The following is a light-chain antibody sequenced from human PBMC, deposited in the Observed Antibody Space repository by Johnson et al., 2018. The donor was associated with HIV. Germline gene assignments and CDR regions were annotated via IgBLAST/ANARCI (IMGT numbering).Light chain of an antibody. CDR1: SSNIGNNY. Sequence: QSVLTQPPSVSAAPGQKVTISCSGSSSNIGNNYVSWYQQLPRGAPKLLIYENNKRPSGIPDRFSGSKSGTSATLDITGLQSGDEAEYYCGTWDSSLSAYVFGNGTKVTVL. CDR2: ENN. V-gene: IGLV1-51*02. J-gene: IGLJ1*01. CDR3: GTWDSSLSAYV.